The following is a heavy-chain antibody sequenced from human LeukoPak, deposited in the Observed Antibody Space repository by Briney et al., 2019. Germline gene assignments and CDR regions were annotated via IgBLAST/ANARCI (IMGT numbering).Heavy chain of an antibody. CDR2: IYTSGST. Sequence: PSETLSLTCTVSGGSISSYYWSWIRQPAGKGLEWIGRIYTSGSTSNNPSLKSRVTMSVDTSKNQFSLKLNSGTAADTAVYYCARVGSSPYYYAMDVWGQGTTVTVSS. CDR3: ARVGSSPYYYAMDV. V-gene: IGHV4-4*07. J-gene: IGHJ6*02. D-gene: IGHD6-6*01. CDR1: GGSISSYY.